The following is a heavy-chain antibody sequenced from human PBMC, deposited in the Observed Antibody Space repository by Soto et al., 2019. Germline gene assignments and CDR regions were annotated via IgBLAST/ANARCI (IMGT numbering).Heavy chain of an antibody. CDR1: GFTFSSYS. D-gene: IGHD2-15*01. V-gene: IGHV3-48*01. Sequence: EVQLVESGGGLVQPGGSLRLSCVASGFTFSSYSMNWVRQAPGKGLEWVSYISSTSSTIYYADSVKGRFTISRDNAKNSLYLHMNSLRAEDTAVYYCARDQADIVVGTTLYYYYGMDVWGQGTTVTVSS. CDR3: ARDQADIVVGTTLYYYYGMDV. CDR2: ISSTSSTI. J-gene: IGHJ6*02.